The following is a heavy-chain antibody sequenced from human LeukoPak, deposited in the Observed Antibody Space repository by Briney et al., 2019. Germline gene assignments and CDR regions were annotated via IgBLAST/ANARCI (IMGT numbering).Heavy chain of an antibody. CDR3: ARVGDDFGGGFFAPQTGFAP. CDR2: IYTSGST. Sequence: SETLSLTCTVSGGSISSGSYYWSWIRQPAGKGLEWIGRIYTSGSTNYNPSLKSRVTISVDTSKNQFSLKLSSVTAADTAVYYWARVGDDFGGGFFAPQTGFAPWGQGPLVTVSS. CDR1: GGSISSGSYY. V-gene: IGHV4-61*02. J-gene: IGHJ5*02. D-gene: IGHD3-3*01.